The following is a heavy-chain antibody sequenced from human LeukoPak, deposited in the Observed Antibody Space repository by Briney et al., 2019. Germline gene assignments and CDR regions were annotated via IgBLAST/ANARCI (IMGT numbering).Heavy chain of an antibody. J-gene: IGHJ4*02. CDR1: GGSITTTNY. CDR3: SRESGPYSPFGH. CDR2: ISLSGYT. V-gene: IGHV4-4*02. D-gene: IGHD1-26*01. Sequence: SETLSLTCGVSGGSITTTNYWSWVRQSPGRGLEWIGEISLSGYTGFNPSLRGRVTMPLDESKNHLSLTLTSVTAADTAIYYCSRESGPYSPFGHWGQGILVTVTT.